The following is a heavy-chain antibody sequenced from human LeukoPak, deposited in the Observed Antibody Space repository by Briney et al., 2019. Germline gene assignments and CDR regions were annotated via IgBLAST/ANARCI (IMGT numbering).Heavy chain of an antibody. D-gene: IGHD3-22*01. Sequence: GASVKVSCKASGGTFSSYAISWVRQAPGRGLEWMGGIIPIFGTANYAQKFQGRVTITTDESTSTAYTELSSLRSEDTAVYYCARGDCYDSSGLFDYWGQGTLVTVSS. CDR2: IIPIFGTA. CDR1: GGTFSSYA. J-gene: IGHJ4*02. CDR3: ARGDCYDSSGLFDY. V-gene: IGHV1-69*05.